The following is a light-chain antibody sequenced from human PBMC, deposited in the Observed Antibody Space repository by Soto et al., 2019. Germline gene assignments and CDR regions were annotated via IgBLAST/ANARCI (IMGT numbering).Light chain of an antibody. V-gene: IGLV2-14*03. Sequence: QSALTQPASVSGSPGQSITISCTGTSNDIGGYNYVSWYQHHPGKVPRLIIYDVTSRPSGISDRFSGSKSGNTASLTVSGLQAEDEAQYYCSSYTNTVALEVFGGGTQLTVL. CDR2: DVT. CDR1: SNDIGGYNY. J-gene: IGLJ3*02. CDR3: SSYTNTVALEV.